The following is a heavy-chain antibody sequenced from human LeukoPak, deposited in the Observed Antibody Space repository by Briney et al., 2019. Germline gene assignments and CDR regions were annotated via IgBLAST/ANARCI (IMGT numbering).Heavy chain of an antibody. J-gene: IGHJ4*02. CDR1: GGSFSGYY. V-gene: IGHV4-34*01. CDR3: AKDPLAGIETLDY. D-gene: IGHD6-19*01. Sequence: SETLSLTCAVYGGSFSGYYWSWIRQPPGKGLEWIGEINHSGSTNYNPSLKSRVTISVDTSKNQFSLKLSSVTAADTAVYYCAKDPLAGIETLDYWGQGALVTVSS. CDR2: INHSGST.